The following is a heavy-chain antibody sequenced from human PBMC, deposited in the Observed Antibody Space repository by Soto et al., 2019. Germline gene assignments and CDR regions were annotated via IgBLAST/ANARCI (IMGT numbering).Heavy chain of an antibody. Sequence: QVQVQESGPGLVKPSETLSLTCTVSGGSISSYYWSWIRQPPGKRLEWIGYIYYSGSTNYNPSLKSRVTMSVDTSKNQFSLKLSSVTAADTALYYCARGVRGYYFDYWGQGTLVTVSS. J-gene: IGHJ4*02. CDR3: ARGVRGYYFDY. CDR1: GGSISSYY. V-gene: IGHV4-59*01. CDR2: IYYSGST. D-gene: IGHD3-10*02.